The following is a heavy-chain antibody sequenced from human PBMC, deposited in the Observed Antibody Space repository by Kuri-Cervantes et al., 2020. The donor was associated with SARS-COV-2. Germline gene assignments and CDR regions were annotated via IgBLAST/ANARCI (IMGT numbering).Heavy chain of an antibody. CDR2: INHSGST. CDR1: GGSISSHY. Sequence: GSLRLSCTVSGGSISSHYWSWIRQPPGRGLEWIGEINHSGSTNYNPSLKSRVTISVDTSKNQFSLKLSSVTAADTAVYYCARGRPHRLLWFGDLCDYWGQGTRVTVSS. J-gene: IGHJ4*02. V-gene: IGHV4-34*01. D-gene: IGHD3-10*01. CDR3: ARGRPHRLLWFGDLCDY.